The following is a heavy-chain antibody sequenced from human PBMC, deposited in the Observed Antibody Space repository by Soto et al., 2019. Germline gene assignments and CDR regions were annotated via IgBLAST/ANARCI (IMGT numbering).Heavy chain of an antibody. CDR2: INHSGGT. J-gene: IGHJ5*02. Sequence: SETLSLTCAVYGGSFSGYYWSWIRQPPGKGLEWIGEINHSGGTNYNPSLKSRVTISVDTSKNQFSLKLSSVTAADTAVYYCARGRVNSRLRLNVVVVAATPGNWFAPWGQGTLVPVS. D-gene: IGHD2-15*01. CDR3: ARGRVNSRLRLNVVVVAATPGNWFAP. V-gene: IGHV4-34*01. CDR1: GGSFSGYY.